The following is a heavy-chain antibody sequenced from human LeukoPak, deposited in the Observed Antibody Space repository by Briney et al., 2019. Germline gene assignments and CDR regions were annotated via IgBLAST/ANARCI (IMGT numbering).Heavy chain of an antibody. CDR2: ISYDGSNK. CDR1: GFTFSSYG. D-gene: IGHD2-2*01. V-gene: IGHV3-30*18. CDR3: AKIGCCSSPSPGL. Sequence: GGTLRLSCAASGFTFSSYGMHWVRQAPGKGLEWVAVISYDGSNKYYADSVKGRFTISRDNSKNTLYLQMNSLRAEDTAVYYCAKIGCCSSPSPGLWGQGTLVTVSS. J-gene: IGHJ4*02.